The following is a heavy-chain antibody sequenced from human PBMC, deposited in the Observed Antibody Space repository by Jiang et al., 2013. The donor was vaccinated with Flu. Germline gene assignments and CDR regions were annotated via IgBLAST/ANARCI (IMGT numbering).Heavy chain of an antibody. CDR3: AKDLSRSIVVVLDV. J-gene: IGHJ6*02. Sequence: AASGFTFSSYGMHWVRQAPGKGLEWVAVISYDGSNKYYADSVKGRFTISRDNSKNTLYLQMNSLRAEDTAVYYCAKDLSRSIVVVLDVWGQGTTVTVSS. V-gene: IGHV3-30*18. CDR1: GFTFSSYG. CDR2: ISYDGSNK. D-gene: IGHD2-2*01.